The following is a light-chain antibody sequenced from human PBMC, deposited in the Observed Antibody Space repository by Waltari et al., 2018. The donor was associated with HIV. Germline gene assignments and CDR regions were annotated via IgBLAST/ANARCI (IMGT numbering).Light chain of an antibody. CDR2: GAS. Sequence: EIVMTQSPATLSVSPGERVTLSCRASQNIFSDLAWYLHKPGQAPRLLIYGASTRATGIPARFSGSGSGTDFTLTISSLQSEDFAIYYCQQYKNWPLTFGRVTRVQV. CDR1: QNIFSD. J-gene: IGKJ1*01. V-gene: IGKV3-15*01. CDR3: QQYKNWPLT.